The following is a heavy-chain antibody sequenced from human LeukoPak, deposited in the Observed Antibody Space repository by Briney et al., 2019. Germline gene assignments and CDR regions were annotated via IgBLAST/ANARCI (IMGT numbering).Heavy chain of an antibody. D-gene: IGHD5-18*01. CDR2: IIPIFGTA. V-gene: IGHV1-69*05. Sequence: GASVTVSFKGSGGTFTSYAISWVRQAPGQGREWVGGIIPIFGTANYAQKFQGRVTITTDESTSTAYMELSSLRSEDTAVYYCARERGTAMVDEVGYYYYYMDVWGKGTTVTVSS. CDR1: GGTFTSYA. J-gene: IGHJ6*03. CDR3: ARERGTAMVDEVGYYYYYMDV.